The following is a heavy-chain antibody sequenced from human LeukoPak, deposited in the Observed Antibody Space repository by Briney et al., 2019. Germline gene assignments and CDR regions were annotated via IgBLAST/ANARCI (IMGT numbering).Heavy chain of an antibody. J-gene: IGHJ6*02. Sequence: ASVTVSCKASGYTFTGYYMHWVRQAPGQGLEWMGRINPNSGGTNYAQKFQGRVTMTRDTSISTAYMELSRLRSDDTAVYYCARELVVPAAILTYYYYGMDVWGQGTTVTVSS. CDR1: GYTFTGYY. CDR2: INPNSGGT. V-gene: IGHV1-2*06. D-gene: IGHD2-2*02. CDR3: ARELVVPAAILTYYYYGMDV.